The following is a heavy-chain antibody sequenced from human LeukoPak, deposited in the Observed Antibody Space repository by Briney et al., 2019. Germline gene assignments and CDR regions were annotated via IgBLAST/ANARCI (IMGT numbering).Heavy chain of an antibody. CDR2: ISGSGGST. CDR1: GFTFSSYA. CDR3: AKHVTRVVYSRLFDP. D-gene: IGHD4-23*01. Sequence: GGSLRLSCAASGFTFSSYAMSWVRQAPGKGLEWVSAISGSGGSTYYADSVKGRFTIFRDNSKNTLYLQMNSLRAEDTAVYYCAKHVTRVVYSRLFDPWGQGTLVTVSS. V-gene: IGHV3-23*01. J-gene: IGHJ5*02.